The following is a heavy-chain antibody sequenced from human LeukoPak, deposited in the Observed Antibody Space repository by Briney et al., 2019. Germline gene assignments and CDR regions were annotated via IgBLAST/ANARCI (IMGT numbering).Heavy chain of an antibody. CDR3: ARGAMSTFARFDS. J-gene: IGHJ4*02. V-gene: IGHV3-53*01. Sequence: QSGGSLRLSWVVSGFSVSDHYMSWVRQAPGKGLQWLSVIFADDLTYYEDSVEGRFTISRDRSQNTLYLQMNSLRAEDTAVYYCARGAMSTFARFDSWGQGTLVSVSS. CDR1: GFSVSDHY. CDR2: IFADDLT. D-gene: IGHD2/OR15-2a*01.